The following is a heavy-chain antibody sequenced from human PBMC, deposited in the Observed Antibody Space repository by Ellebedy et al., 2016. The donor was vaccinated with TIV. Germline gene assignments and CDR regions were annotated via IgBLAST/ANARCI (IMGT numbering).Heavy chain of an antibody. Sequence: MPGGSLRLSCTVSGGSISTSTYYRGWIRQPPGKGLEWIGSIYYSGSTYYNPSLNSRVTMSVDPSRNQFSLKLTSVTAADTAVYYCAGQSIGATGTEEYFQHWGQGTLVTVSS. CDR2: IYYSGST. D-gene: IGHD6-13*01. J-gene: IGHJ1*01. V-gene: IGHV4-39*01. CDR3: AGQSIGATGTEEYFQH. CDR1: GGSISTSTYY.